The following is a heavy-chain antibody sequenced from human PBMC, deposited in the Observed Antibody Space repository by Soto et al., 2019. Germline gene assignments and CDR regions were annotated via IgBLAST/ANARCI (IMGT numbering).Heavy chain of an antibody. V-gene: IGHV3-74*01. CDR2: INTDGSST. D-gene: IGHD3-10*01. Sequence: EVQLVESGGGLVQPGGSLRLSCAVSVFTFSSFWMHWVRQAPGEGLVWVSRINTDGSSTSYADSVKGRFTISRDNAKNTLYLQMNSLRVEDTAMYYCATRGVDTFGLSYWGQGTLVTVSS. CDR3: ATRGVDTFGLSY. J-gene: IGHJ4*02. CDR1: VFTFSSFW.